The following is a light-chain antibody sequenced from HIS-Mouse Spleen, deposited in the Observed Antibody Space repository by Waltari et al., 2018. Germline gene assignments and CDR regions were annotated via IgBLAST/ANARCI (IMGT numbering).Light chain of an antibody. V-gene: IGLV3-10*01. CDR2: EDS. J-gene: IGLJ3*02. CDR3: QSADSSGTGWV. Sequence: SYELTQPPPVPVSPGQTARLTRSGEALPKKYASWYQQKSGQAPVLVIYEDSKRPSGIPERFSGSSSGTMATLTISGVQAEDEADYYCQSADSSGTGWVFGGGTKLTVL. CDR1: ALPKKY.